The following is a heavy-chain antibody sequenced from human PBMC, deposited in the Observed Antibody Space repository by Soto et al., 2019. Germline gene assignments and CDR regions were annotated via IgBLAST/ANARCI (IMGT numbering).Heavy chain of an antibody. Sequence: QVQLVESGGGVVQPGRSLRLSCAASGFTFSSYGMHWVRQAPGKGLEWVAVRWYDGSNKYYADSVKGRFTITRDNSKNTIYLQMNRLRAEDTAVYYCASAYPYFSGRSGYYSVPPGDYGGQGTLVTVSS. CDR2: RWYDGSNK. J-gene: IGHJ4*02. V-gene: IGHV3-33*01. CDR1: GFTFSSYG. D-gene: IGHD3-22*01. CDR3: ASAYPYFSGRSGYYSVPPGDY.